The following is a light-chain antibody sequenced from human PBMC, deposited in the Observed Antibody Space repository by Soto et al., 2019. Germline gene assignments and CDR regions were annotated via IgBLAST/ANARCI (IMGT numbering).Light chain of an antibody. J-gene: IGLJ2*01. CDR3: SSYTSSSTPG. CDR1: SSDVGGYNY. Sequence: QSALTQPASVSGSPGQSITISCTGTSSDVGGYNYVSWYQQHPGKAPKLMIYDVSNRPSGVSNRFSGSKSGNTASLTISGLHAEDEADYYCSSYTSSSTPGFGGGTKLTVL. V-gene: IGLV2-14*01. CDR2: DVS.